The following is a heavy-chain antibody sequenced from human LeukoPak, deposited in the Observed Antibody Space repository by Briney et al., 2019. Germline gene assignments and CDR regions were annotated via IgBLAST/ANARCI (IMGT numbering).Heavy chain of an antibody. J-gene: IGHJ4*02. CDR2: IIPISGTT. V-gene: IGHV1-69*13. D-gene: IGHD1-26*01. CDR3: AADLHGGSYDWPEG. CDR1: GGTFTSYA. Sequence: ASVKVSCKTSGGTFTSYAITWVRQAPGQGLEWMGKIIPISGTTNYAQKFQGRVTFTADESTSTAYMELSSLRSEDTAVYYCAADLHGGSYDWPEGWGQGTLVTVSS.